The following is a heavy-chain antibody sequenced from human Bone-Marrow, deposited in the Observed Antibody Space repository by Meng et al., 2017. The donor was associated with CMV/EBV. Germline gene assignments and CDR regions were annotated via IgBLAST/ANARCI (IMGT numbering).Heavy chain of an antibody. D-gene: IGHD3-10*01. CDR2: IYYSGST. CDR3: AREGYKITMVRGALSAGDDY. J-gene: IGHJ4*02. CDR1: GGSISSSSYY. V-gene: IGHV4-39*07. Sequence: GSLRLSCTVSGGSISSSSYYWGWIRQPPGKGLEWIGSIYYSGSTYYNPSLKSRVTISVDTSKNQFSLKLSSMTAADTAVHYCAREGYKITMVRGALSAGDDYWGQGKLVTVSS.